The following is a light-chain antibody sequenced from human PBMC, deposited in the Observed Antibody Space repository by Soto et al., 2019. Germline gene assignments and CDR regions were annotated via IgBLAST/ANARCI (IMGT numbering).Light chain of an antibody. V-gene: IGLV2-14*03. CDR1: SSDVGAYNY. CDR3: HSYTTSNTYV. J-gene: IGLJ1*01. CDR2: DVR. Sequence: QSALTQPASVSGSPGQSITISCTGTSSDVGAYNYVSWFHQQPGKAPKLMIFDVRSRPSGVSDRFSGSKSGNAASLTISGLQAEDEADYYCHSYTTSNTYVFGTGTKVTVL.